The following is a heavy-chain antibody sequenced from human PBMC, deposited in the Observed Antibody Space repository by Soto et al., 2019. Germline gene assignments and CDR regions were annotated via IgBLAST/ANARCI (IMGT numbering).Heavy chain of an antibody. D-gene: IGHD6-13*01. CDR3: AKFPSWQQLARYYFDY. J-gene: IGHJ4*02. V-gene: IGHV3-30*18. CDR2: ISYDGSYK. Sequence: GGSLRLSCAASGFTFSNYGMHWVRQAPGKGLEWVTVISYDGSYKYYADSVKGRFTISRDNSKNTLYVQMNSLRAEDTAVYYCAKFPSWQQLARYYFDYWGQGTLVTVSS. CDR1: GFTFSNYG.